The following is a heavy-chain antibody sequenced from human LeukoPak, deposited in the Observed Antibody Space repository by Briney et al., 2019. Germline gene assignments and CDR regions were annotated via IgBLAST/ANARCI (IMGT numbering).Heavy chain of an antibody. CDR2: IYSGGST. Sequence: PGGSLRLSCAASGFIVSHNYMSWVRQAPGKGLESVSLIYSGGSTYYADSVKGRFTISRDNAMDRLYLQMNSLRADDTAVYYCVKDRVDGSGSQFDSWGQGSLVIVSS. CDR1: GFIVSHNY. D-gene: IGHD3-10*01. CDR3: VKDRVDGSGSQFDS. V-gene: IGHV3-53*01. J-gene: IGHJ4*02.